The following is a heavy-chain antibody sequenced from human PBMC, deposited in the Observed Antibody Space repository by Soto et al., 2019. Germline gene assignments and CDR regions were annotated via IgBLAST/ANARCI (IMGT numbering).Heavy chain of an antibody. J-gene: IGHJ4*02. CDR2: IIPIFDTT. CDR3: ARAPILVSVTLHENYFAS. Sequence: QLHLVQSGAEVKKPGSSLKVSCKASGGTFSNSGISWVRQAPGQGLAWMGGIIPIFDTTNYAQKLQGRITIIADESTNTVYMELSNLRSADTGVYYCARAPILVSVTLHENYFASWGQGTLVTVSS. CDR1: GGTFSNSG. D-gene: IGHD2-21*02. V-gene: IGHV1-69*01.